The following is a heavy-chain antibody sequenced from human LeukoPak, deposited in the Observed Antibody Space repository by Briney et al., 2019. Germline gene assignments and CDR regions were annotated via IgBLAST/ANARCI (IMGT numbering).Heavy chain of an antibody. D-gene: IGHD3-22*01. J-gene: IGHJ4*02. Sequence: ETLSLTCTVSGGSISSYYWSWIRQPPGKGLEWIGYIYYSGSTYYNPSLKSRVTISVDTSKNQFSLKLSSVTAADTAVYYCAGVRNYYDSSGQAPYFDYWGQGTLVTVSS. V-gene: IGHV4-59*06. CDR2: IYYSGST. CDR1: GGSISSYY. CDR3: AGVRNYYDSSGQAPYFDY.